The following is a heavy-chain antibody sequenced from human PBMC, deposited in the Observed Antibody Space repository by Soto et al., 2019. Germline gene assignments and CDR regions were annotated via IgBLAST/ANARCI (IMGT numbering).Heavy chain of an antibody. CDR2: IYATGTT. D-gene: IGHD1-1*01. CDR1: GASISGFY. Sequence: SETLSPTCTVSGASISGFYWSWIRKSAGKGLEWIGRIYATGTTDYNPSLKSRVMMSVDTSKKQFSLKLRSVTAADTAVYYCVRDGTKTLRDWFDPWGQGISVTVSS. V-gene: IGHV4-4*07. J-gene: IGHJ5*02. CDR3: VRDGTKTLRDWFDP.